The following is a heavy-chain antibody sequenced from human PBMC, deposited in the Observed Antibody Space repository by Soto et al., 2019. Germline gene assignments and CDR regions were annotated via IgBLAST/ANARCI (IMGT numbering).Heavy chain of an antibody. CDR2: IIPIFGTA. CDR1: GGTFSSYA. V-gene: IGHV1-69*06. Sequence: VASVKVSCKASGGTFSSYAISWVRQAPGQGLEWMGGIIPIFGTANYAQKFQGRVTITADKSTSAAYMELSSLRSEDTAVYYCARGSVVVPAAIHFDYWGQGTLVTVSS. CDR3: ARGSVVVPAAIHFDY. D-gene: IGHD2-2*01. J-gene: IGHJ4*02.